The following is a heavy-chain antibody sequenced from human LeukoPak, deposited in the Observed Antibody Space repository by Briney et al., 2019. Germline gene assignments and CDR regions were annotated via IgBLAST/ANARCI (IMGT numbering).Heavy chain of an antibody. V-gene: IGHV3-23*01. CDR2: INDSGAYT. J-gene: IGHJ5*02. Sequence: GGSLRLSCAASGFTFSSYAMSWVRQAPGKGLEWVSAINDSGAYTYNADSVKGRFTISRDNSKNTLYLQMNSLRAEDTAVYYCATGYGSGSSHKNWFDPWGQGTLVTVST. CDR1: GFTFSSYA. CDR3: ATGYGSGSSHKNWFDP. D-gene: IGHD3-10*01.